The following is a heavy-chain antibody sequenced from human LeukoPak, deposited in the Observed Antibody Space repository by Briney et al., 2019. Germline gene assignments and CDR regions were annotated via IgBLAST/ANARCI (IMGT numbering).Heavy chain of an antibody. CDR2: INTNTGDP. Sequence: ASVKVSCKASGYTFTSNAVNWVRQAPGQGPEWMGWINTNTGDPTYAPGLSGRFVFSLDTSVSTAYLQINSLKTEDTAVYYCARGGGDGYTCDYWGQGTPVTVSS. D-gene: IGHD5-24*01. CDR1: GYTFTSNA. CDR3: ARGGGDGYTCDY. V-gene: IGHV7-4-1*02. J-gene: IGHJ4*02.